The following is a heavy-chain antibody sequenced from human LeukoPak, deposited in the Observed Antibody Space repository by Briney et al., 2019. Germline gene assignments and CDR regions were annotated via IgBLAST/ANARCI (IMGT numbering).Heavy chain of an antibody. D-gene: IGHD4-17*01. CDR1: GYTFTYYP. CDR3: ARDQMTPVNNKFSGWFIP. Sequence: ASVKVSCKASGYTFTYYPMHWVRQAPGQGLEWMGCLNPNTGATNYAQKLQGRVTMIRYTSISTAYMELSSLTSDDAAVYYCARDQMTPVNNKFSGWFIPCGQGTLVTVSS. J-gene: IGHJ5*02. V-gene: IGHV1-2*02. CDR2: LNPNTGAT.